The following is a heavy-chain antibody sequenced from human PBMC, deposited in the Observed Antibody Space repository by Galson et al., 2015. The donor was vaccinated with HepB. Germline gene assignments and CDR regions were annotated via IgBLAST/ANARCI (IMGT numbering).Heavy chain of an antibody. CDR2: IWADGSTQ. CDR3: AREAHIAVAAFDS. J-gene: IGHJ4*02. CDR1: GFAFSDFG. D-gene: IGHD2-21*01. V-gene: IGHV3-33*01. Sequence: SLRLSCAASGFAFSDFGIHWVRQAPGKGLEWVALIWADGSTQHYADSVRGRLRISRDNSKNTVYLQMNSLRADDTAVYYCAREAHIAVAAFDSWGQGTLVTASS.